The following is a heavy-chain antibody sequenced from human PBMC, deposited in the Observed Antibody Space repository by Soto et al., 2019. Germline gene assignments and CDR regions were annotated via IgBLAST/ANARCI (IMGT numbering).Heavy chain of an antibody. D-gene: IGHD2-2*03. V-gene: IGHV3-9*01. J-gene: IGHJ4*02. CDR2: ISWNSGDI. Sequence: EVQLVESGGGSVQPGRSLRLSCAASGFSFDDYGMHWVRQGPGKGLEWVSVISWNSGDIYYADSVKGRFTISRDNAKRSLYLQMNSLRTEDTALYYCAKDNDLDRDGPFDYWGQGILVTVSS. CDR3: AKDNDLDRDGPFDY. CDR1: GFSFDDYG.